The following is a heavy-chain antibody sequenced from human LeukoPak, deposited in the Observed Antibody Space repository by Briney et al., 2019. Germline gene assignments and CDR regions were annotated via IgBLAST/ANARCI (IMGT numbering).Heavy chain of an antibody. J-gene: IGHJ1*01. CDR1: GGAIYNYY. Sequence: SETLSLTCTVSGGAIYNYYWSWIRQPPGKGLEWIAYVYYSGTINYNPSLESRVTISVDTSKNQFSLRLTSVAAADTAVYYCARHGTAAGPFQLWGQGTLVTASS. CDR2: VYYSGTI. V-gene: IGHV4-59*08. D-gene: IGHD2-21*02. CDR3: ARHGTAAGPFQL.